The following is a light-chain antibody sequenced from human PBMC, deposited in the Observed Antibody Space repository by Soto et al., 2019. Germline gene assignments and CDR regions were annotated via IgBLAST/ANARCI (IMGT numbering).Light chain of an antibody. CDR2: AAS. CDR1: QYISTY. J-gene: IGKJ1*01. V-gene: IGKV1-39*01. CDR3: QQSYSTAKT. Sequence: DIQMTQSPSSLSASVGDSLTITCRASQYISTYLNWYQQKPGKAPKLLIYAASSLQSGVPSRFSGSGSGTDFTLIISSLQPEDFATYYCQQSYSTAKTFGLGTKVDIK.